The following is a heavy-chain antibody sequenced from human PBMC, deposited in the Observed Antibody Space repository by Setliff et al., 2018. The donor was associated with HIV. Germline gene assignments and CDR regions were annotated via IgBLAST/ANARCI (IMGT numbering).Heavy chain of an antibody. V-gene: IGHV1-8*02. CDR2: MNPNSGNT. CDR3: ARGLRQNRSNSDVFDV. CDR1: GYTFTNYD. D-gene: IGHD4-4*01. Sequence: ASVKVSCKPSGYTFTNYDINWVRQATGQGLEWMGWMNPNSGNTGYAERFQGRVTMTRDTSISTVYMELTSLRSGDMAVYYCARGLRQNRSNSDVFDVWGQGTVVTVSS. J-gene: IGHJ3*01.